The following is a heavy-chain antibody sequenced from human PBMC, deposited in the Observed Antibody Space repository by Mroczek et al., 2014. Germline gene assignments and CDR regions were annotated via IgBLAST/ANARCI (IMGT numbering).Heavy chain of an antibody. CDR1: GGSISSGGYY. CDR3: ARATGYQLLPGAVDY. V-gene: IGHV4-31*03. J-gene: IGHJ4*02. CDR2: IYYSGST. Sequence: QVQLQESGPGLVQPSQTLSLTCTVSGGSISSGGYYWSWIRQHPGKGLEWIGYIYYSGSTYYNPSLKSRVTISVDTSKNQFSLKLSSVTAADTAVYYCARATGYQLLPGAVDYWGQGTLVTVSS. D-gene: IGHD2-2*01.